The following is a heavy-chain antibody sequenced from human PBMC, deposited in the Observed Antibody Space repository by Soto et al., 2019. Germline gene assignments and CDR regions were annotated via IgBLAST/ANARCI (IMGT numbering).Heavy chain of an antibody. J-gene: IGHJ5*02. Sequence: ASVKVSCKASGYTFTGYYMHWVRQAPGQGLEWMGWINPNSGGTNYAQKFQGGVTMTRDTSISTAYMELSRLRSDDTAVYYCAREEGYCSGGSCYLNWFDPWGQGTLVTVSS. CDR3: AREEGYCSGGSCYLNWFDP. CDR2: INPNSGGT. V-gene: IGHV1-2*02. D-gene: IGHD2-15*01. CDR1: GYTFTGYY.